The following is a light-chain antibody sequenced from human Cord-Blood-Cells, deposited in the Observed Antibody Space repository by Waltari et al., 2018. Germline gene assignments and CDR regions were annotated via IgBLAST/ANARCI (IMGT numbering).Light chain of an antibody. CDR2: EGS. CDR3: CSYAGSSTYV. J-gene: IGLJ1*01. V-gene: IGLV2-23*01. Sequence: QSALTQPASVSGSPGQSITIPCTGTSSDVGSYNLVSWYQQHPGKTTKLMIYEGSKRPSGVSNRFSGSKSGSTASPTISGLQAEDEADYYCCSYAGSSTYVVGTGTKVTVL. CDR1: SSDVGSYNL.